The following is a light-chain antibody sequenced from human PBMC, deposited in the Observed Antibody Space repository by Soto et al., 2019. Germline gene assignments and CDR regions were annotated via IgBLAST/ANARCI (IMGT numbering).Light chain of an antibody. J-gene: IGKJ1*01. CDR1: QSISNL. CDR2: KAS. Sequence: DIQMTQSPSTLSASVGDRVTITCRASQSISNLLAWYQQKPGKAPKLLIYKASSLESGVQSRFSGSGSGTEFTLTISSLQPDDFATYYCQQDNSYWTFGQGTKVEIK. V-gene: IGKV1-5*03. CDR3: QQDNSYWT.